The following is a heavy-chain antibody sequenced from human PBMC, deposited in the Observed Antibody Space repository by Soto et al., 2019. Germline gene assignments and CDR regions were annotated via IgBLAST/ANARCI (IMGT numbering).Heavy chain of an antibody. CDR3: AREYDILTGYYANFDY. J-gene: IGHJ4*02. Sequence: ASVKVSCKASGYTFTSYGISWVRQAPGQGLEWMGWISAYNGNTNYAQKLQGRVTMTTDTSTSTAYMELRSLRSDDTAVYYCAREYDILTGYYANFDYWCQGTRVTVSS. CDR1: GYTFTSYG. CDR2: ISAYNGNT. D-gene: IGHD3-9*01. V-gene: IGHV1-18*01.